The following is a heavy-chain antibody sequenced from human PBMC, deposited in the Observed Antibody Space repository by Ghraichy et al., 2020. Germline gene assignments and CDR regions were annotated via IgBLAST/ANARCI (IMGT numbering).Heavy chain of an antibody. V-gene: IGHV3-30*04. CDR3: ARGITYYDILTSDY. CDR2: ISLDGGKK. J-gene: IGHJ4*02. Sequence: GSPRLSCAASGFTFSSYAMHWVRQAPGRGLEWMAVISLDGGKKDYADSVKGRFTISRDDSKNTLYLQMNSLRADDTAVYYCARGITYYDILTSDYWGQGTLVTVSS. CDR1: GFTFSSYA. D-gene: IGHD3-9*01.